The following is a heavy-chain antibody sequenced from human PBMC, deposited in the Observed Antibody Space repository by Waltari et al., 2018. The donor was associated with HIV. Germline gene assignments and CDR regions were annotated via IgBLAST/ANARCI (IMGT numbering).Heavy chain of an antibody. V-gene: IGHV5-10-1*01. D-gene: IGHD3-3*01. CDR2: IDPSDSYT. CDR3: ARHITIFGVVRDWFDP. Sequence: EVQLVQSGAEVKTPGESMRISCKGSGCSFTSYWISRVSQMPGKGLECMGRIDPSDSYTNYSPSFQGHVTISADKAISTAYLQWSSLKASDTAMYYCARHITIFGVVRDWFDPWGQGTLVTVSS. J-gene: IGHJ5*02. CDR1: GCSFTSYW.